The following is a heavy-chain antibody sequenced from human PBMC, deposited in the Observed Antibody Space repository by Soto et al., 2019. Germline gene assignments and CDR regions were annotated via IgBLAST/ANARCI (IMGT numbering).Heavy chain of an antibody. D-gene: IGHD3-10*01. CDR3: TRIGEYSQGGP. Sequence: PGGSLRLSCTASGFTFSDYGMSWSRQAPGKGLEWLGFVRRKANGGTTEYAASVKGRFTISRDDSKSIAYLQMDSLKADDTAVYYFTRIGEYSQGGPCGHGT. CDR2: VRRKANGGTT. CDR1: GFTFSDYG. V-gene: IGHV3-49*03. J-gene: IGHJ5*02.